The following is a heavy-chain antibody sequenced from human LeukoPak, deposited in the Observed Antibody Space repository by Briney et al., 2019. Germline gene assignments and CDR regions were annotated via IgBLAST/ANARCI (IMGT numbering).Heavy chain of an antibody. V-gene: IGHV1-8*01. CDR3: ARALYSSSSFFSYYYYMDV. J-gene: IGHJ6*03. D-gene: IGHD6-6*01. Sequence: ASVKVSCKASGYTFTSYDINWVRQATGQGLEWMGWMNPNSGNTGYAQKFQGRVIMTRNTSISTAYMELSSLRSEDTAVYYCARALYSSSSFFSYYYYMDVWGKGTTVTVSS. CDR2: MNPNSGNT. CDR1: GYTFTSYD.